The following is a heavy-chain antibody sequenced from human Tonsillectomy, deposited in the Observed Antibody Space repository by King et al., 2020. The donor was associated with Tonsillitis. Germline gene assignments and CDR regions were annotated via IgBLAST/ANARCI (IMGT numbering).Heavy chain of an antibody. CDR3: AREKRSPMIIEPVFNDAFDI. V-gene: IGHV3-21*01. CDR2: ITSSGTYI. J-gene: IGHJ3*02. Sequence: VQLVESGGGLVKPGGSLRLSCAASGFTFNNYNMNWVRQAPGKGLEWVSSITSSGTYIYYTDPVKGRFTVSRDNAKNSLYLQMNSLRAEDTAVYYCAREKRSPMIIEPVFNDAFDIWGQGTMVTVSS. CDR1: GFTFNNYN. D-gene: IGHD3-22*01.